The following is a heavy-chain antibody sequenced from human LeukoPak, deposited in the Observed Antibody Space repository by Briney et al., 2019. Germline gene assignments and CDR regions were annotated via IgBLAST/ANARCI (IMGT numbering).Heavy chain of an antibody. Sequence: PSETLFLTCIDTGGSISSYHWSWIRQPLGMGLERIGCLYYSGSTNYNTSLKSRVTISVDTSKNQFSLKLSSVTAADTAVYYCARWYKQWQVFGFDIWGQGTMVTVSS. CDR2: LYYSGST. V-gene: IGHV4-59*01. J-gene: IGHJ3*02. CDR3: ARWYKQWQVFGFDI. D-gene: IGHD6-19*01. CDR1: GGSISSYH.